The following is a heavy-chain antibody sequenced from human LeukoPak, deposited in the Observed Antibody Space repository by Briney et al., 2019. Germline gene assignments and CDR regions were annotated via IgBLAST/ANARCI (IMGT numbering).Heavy chain of an antibody. CDR2: VNESGGT. CDR1: IDSFSNYH. CDR3: ARGQGATVPQVGKNWFDP. Sequence: SETLSLTCAVYIDSFSNYHWNWIRQTPAKGMEWIGEVNESGGTNISPSLRSRVTLSVDTSKNQFSLKLISVTVADTAIYYCARGQGATVPQVGKNWFDPWGQGTRVTVSS. J-gene: IGHJ5*02. V-gene: IGHV4-34*01. D-gene: IGHD1-26*01.